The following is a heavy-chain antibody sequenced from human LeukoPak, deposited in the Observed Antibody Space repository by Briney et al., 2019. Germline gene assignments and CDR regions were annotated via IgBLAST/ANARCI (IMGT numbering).Heavy chain of an antibody. D-gene: IGHD2-8*01. CDR1: GDSISDSY. V-gene: IGHV4-4*07. CDR3: ARDIRSHNGPGGYYYYYMDV. J-gene: IGHJ6*03. CDR2: IYDGGRT. Sequence: SETLSLTCTVSGDSISDSYWSWIRQPAGKGLEWIGRIYDGGRTNYNPSLKSRVTLSVDTSNNQFSLTLSSVTAADTAVYHCARDIRSHNGPGGYYYYYMDVWGKGTTVTVSS.